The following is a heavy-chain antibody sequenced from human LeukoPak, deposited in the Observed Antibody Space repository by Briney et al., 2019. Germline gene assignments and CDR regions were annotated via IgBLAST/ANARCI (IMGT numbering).Heavy chain of an antibody. CDR1: GFTFRKYW. CDR3: ARAGRYSSSVGYYYYYMDV. CDR2: INPDDGST. D-gene: IGHD6-6*01. V-gene: IGHV3-74*01. Sequence: GGSLRLSCTASGFTFRKYWLHWVRQAPGKGLVWVSRINPDDGSTSYADSVKGRFTISRDSAKSTLYLQMNSLRAEDTAVYYCARAGRYSSSVGYYYYYMDVWGKGTTVTVSS. J-gene: IGHJ6*03.